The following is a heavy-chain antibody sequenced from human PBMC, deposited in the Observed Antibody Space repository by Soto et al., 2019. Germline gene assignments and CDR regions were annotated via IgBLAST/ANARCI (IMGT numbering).Heavy chain of an antibody. J-gene: IGHJ3*02. CDR3: AKDSGYSYGYDAFYI. Sequence: GGSLRLSCAASGFTFSSYAMSWVRQAPGKGLVWVSAISGSGVSTYYADSVKGRFTISRDNSKNTLYLQMSSLRAEDTAVFYCAKDSGYSYGYDAFYIWGQGTMVPVSS. CDR2: ISGSGVST. D-gene: IGHD5-18*01. V-gene: IGHV3-23*01. CDR1: GFTFSSYA.